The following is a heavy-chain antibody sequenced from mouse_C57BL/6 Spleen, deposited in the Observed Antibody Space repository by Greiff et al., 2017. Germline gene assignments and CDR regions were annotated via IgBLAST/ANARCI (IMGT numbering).Heavy chain of an antibody. CDR1: GYSFTDYN. D-gene: IGHD2-5*01. CDR2: INPNYGTT. Sequence: HLVESGPELVKPGASVKISCKASGYSFTDYNMNWVKQSNGKSLEWIGVINPNYGTTSYNQKFKGKATLTVDQSSSTAYMQLNSLTSEDSAVYYCAKGYSNSPWFAYWGQGTLVTVSA. V-gene: IGHV1-39*01. CDR3: AKGYSNSPWFAY. J-gene: IGHJ3*01.